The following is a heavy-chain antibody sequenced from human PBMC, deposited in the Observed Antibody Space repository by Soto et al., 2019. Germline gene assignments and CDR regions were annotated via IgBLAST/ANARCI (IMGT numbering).Heavy chain of an antibody. Sequence: PSETLSLTCAVYGGSFSGYYWSWIRQPPGKGLEWIGEINHSGSTNYNPSLKSRVTISVDTSKNQFSLKLSSVTAADTAVYYCARGWRLRYSSPSGYWGQGTLVTVSS. CDR3: ARGWRLRYSSPSGY. CDR1: GGSFSGYY. V-gene: IGHV4-34*01. D-gene: IGHD3-9*01. CDR2: INHSGST. J-gene: IGHJ4*02.